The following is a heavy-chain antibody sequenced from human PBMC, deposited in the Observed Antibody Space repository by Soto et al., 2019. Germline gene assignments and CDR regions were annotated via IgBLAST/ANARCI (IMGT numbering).Heavy chain of an antibody. J-gene: IGHJ4*02. Sequence: EVQLLESGGGLVQPGGSLRLSCAASGFTFSSYAMSWVRQAPGKGLEWVSAISGSGGSTYYADSVKGRFTISRDNYKNQLYLQMNSLRAEDTAVYYCARDMMRDIVVGPAADFDYWGQGTLVTVSS. CDR3: ARDMMRDIVVGPAADFDY. V-gene: IGHV3-23*01. CDR1: GFTFSSYA. CDR2: ISGSGGST. D-gene: IGHD2-2*01.